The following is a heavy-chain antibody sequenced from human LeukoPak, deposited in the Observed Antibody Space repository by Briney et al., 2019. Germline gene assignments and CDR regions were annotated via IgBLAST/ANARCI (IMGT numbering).Heavy chain of an antibody. Sequence: GASVKVSCKASGYTFTSYGISWVRQAPGQGLEWMEWISAYNGNTNYAQKLQGRVTMTTDTFTSTAYMELRSLRSDDTAVYYCARVRTRVTMIVVVIDYWGQGTLVTVSS. V-gene: IGHV1-18*01. D-gene: IGHD3-22*01. J-gene: IGHJ4*02. CDR3: ARVRTRVTMIVVVIDY. CDR2: ISAYNGNT. CDR1: GYTFTSYG.